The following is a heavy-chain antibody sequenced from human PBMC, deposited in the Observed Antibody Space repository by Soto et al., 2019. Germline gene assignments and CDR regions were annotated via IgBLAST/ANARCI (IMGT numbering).Heavy chain of an antibody. V-gene: IGHV1-2*02. CDR3: AREFGGHDY. D-gene: IGHD3-16*01. J-gene: IGHJ4*02. Sequence: QVQLVQSGAEVKKPGASVKVSCKASGYTFSDHYIHWVRQAPGQGLEWMGYVTPNIGNTHFARKFQGRITMTRDTSVITAYMELSSLTSDDTAIYSCAREFGGHDYCGQGTLVTVSS. CDR2: VTPNIGNT. CDR1: GYTFSDHY.